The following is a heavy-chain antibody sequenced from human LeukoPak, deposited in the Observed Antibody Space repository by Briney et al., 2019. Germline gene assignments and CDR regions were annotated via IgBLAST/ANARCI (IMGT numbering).Heavy chain of an antibody. V-gene: IGHV4-39*02. CDR2: IYYSGST. Sequence: SETLSLTCTVSGGSISSSSYYWGWIRQPPGKGLEWIGSIYYSGSTYYNPSLKSRVTISVDTSKNQFSLKLSSVTAADTAVYYCARDQNWGNNWFDPWGQGTLVTVSS. J-gene: IGHJ5*02. CDR3: ARDQNWGNNWFDP. D-gene: IGHD7-27*01. CDR1: GGSISSSSYY.